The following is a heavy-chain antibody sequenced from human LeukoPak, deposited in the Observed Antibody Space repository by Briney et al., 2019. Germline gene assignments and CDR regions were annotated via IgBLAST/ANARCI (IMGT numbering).Heavy chain of an antibody. CDR1: GFTFSSYA. D-gene: IGHD2-2*01. CDR3: AKDSCSSPSCYFDY. V-gene: IGHV3-23*01. Sequence: PGGSLRLSCAASGFTFSSYAMSWVRQAPGKGLEWVSAISGSGGSTYYADSVKGRFPISRDNSKNTLYLQMNSLRAEDTAVYYCAKDSCSSPSCYFDYWGQGTLVTVSS. J-gene: IGHJ4*02. CDR2: ISGSGGST.